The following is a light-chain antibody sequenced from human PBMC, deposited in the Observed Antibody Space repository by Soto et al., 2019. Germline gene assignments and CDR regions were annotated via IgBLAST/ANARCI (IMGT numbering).Light chain of an antibody. Sequence: DIQLTQSPSFLSASVGDRGTITCRASQGISSFLAWYQQRPGKAPALLIYGASTLQSGVPSRFSGSGSGTEFTLAISSLQPEDFATYYCQQLSRYPHTFGQGTKLEIK. CDR2: GAS. CDR3: QQLSRYPHT. J-gene: IGKJ2*01. CDR1: QGISSF. V-gene: IGKV1-9*01.